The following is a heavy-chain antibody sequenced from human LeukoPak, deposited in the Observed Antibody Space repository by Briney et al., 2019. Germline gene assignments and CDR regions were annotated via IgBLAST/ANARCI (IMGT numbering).Heavy chain of an antibody. V-gene: IGHV3-30-3*01. Sequence: PGGSLRLSCAASGFTFSSYAMHWVRQAPGKGLEWMAVISYDGSNKYYADSVKGRFTISRDNSKNTLYLQMNSLRAEDTAVYYCARDPPGSSGWFNFDYWGQGTLVTVSS. CDR2: ISYDGSNK. D-gene: IGHD6-19*01. J-gene: IGHJ4*02. CDR3: ARDPPGSSGWFNFDY. CDR1: GFTFSSYA.